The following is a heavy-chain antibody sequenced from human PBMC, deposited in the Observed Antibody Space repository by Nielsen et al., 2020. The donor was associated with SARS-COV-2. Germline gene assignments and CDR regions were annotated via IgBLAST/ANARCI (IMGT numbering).Heavy chain of an antibody. J-gene: IGHJ6*03. V-gene: IGHV4-38-2*02. D-gene: IGHD2-2*01. CDR2: IYHSGST. Sequence: SETLSLTCTVSGYSISSGYYWGWIRQPPGKGLEWIGSIYHSGSTYYNPSLKSRVTISVDTSKNQFSLKLSSVTAADTAVYYCARALSSSTNYYYYYMDVWGKGTTVTVSS. CDR1: GYSISSGYY. CDR3: ARALSSSTNYYYYYMDV.